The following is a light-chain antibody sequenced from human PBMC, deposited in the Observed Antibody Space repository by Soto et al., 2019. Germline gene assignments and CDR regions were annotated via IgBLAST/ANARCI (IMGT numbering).Light chain of an antibody. J-gene: IGKJ3*01. Sequence: EIVLSQSPGTLSLSPGERATLSCRASHSVSSSYLAWYQQKPGPAPRLLIYGASSRATGIPDRFSGSGSGTDFTLTISRLEPEDFAMYYCQQYGSSPGLFTFGPGTKVDIK. CDR1: HSVSSSY. V-gene: IGKV3-20*01. CDR3: QQYGSSPGLFT. CDR2: GAS.